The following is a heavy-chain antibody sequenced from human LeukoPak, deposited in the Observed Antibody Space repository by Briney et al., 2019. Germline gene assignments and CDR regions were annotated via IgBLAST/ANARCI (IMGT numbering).Heavy chain of an antibody. J-gene: IGHJ6*03. Sequence: SETLSLTCTVSGGSIRSGGSSDSVHWSWIRQSAGKGLEWIGRIDSAGSTNYNPSLTGRVTISVDTSKNQFSLRLSSVTAADAAVYYCARDRITGATRGHYYYYMDIWGKGTTVTVSS. D-gene: IGHD7-27*01. CDR2: IDSAGST. CDR3: ARDRITGATRGHYYYYMDI. V-gene: IGHV4-61*02. CDR1: GGSIRSGGSSDSVH.